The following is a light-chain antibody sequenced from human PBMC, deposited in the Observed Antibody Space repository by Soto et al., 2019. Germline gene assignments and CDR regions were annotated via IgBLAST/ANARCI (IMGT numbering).Light chain of an antibody. CDR2: ETS. CDR3: QQYDNLPLT. Sequence: IHMNQSPYSLSASRGARVINTFQASQDINKYLNWYQQKPGKAPKLLIYETSNLETGVPSRFSGSGSGTDFTFTISSLQPEDIATYYCQQYDNLPLTFGGGTKVDIK. CDR1: QDINKY. V-gene: IGKV1-33*01. J-gene: IGKJ4*01.